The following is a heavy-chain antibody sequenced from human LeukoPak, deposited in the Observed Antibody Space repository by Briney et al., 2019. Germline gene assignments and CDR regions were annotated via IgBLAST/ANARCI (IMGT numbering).Heavy chain of an antibody. CDR3: ARSDSSGRLDY. J-gene: IGHJ4*02. Sequence: GGSLRLSCAASGFTVSSNYMSWVRQAPGKGLEWVSVIYSGGSTYYADSVKGRFTISRDNSKNTLYLQMNSLRAEDTAVYYCARSDSSGRLDYWGQGTLVTVSS. V-gene: IGHV3-66*02. D-gene: IGHD6-19*01. CDR1: GFTVSSNY. CDR2: IYSGGST.